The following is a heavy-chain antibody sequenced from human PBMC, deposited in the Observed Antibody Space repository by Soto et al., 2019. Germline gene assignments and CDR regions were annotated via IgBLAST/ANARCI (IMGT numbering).Heavy chain of an antibody. Sequence: PSETLSLTCTVSGHSINNYYWSWLRQPPGKGLEWIGYIYSSGSTDYNPSLKSRVIMSIDTSTNQLSLNVTSMTAADTAVYYCAKSDPDVAVGYYYYGMDVWGQGTTVTVSS. J-gene: IGHJ6*02. CDR3: AKSDPDVAVGYYYYGMDV. CDR1: GHSINNYY. V-gene: IGHV4-59*01. CDR2: IYSSGST. D-gene: IGHD6-19*01.